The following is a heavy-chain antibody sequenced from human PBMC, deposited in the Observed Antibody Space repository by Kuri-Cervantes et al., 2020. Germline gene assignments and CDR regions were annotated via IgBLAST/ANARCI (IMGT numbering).Heavy chain of an antibody. CDR2: IWKDGSNK. V-gene: IGHV3-33*03. Sequence: GGSLRLSCAASGFTFNTYGMHWVRQAPGKGLEWVAVIWKDGSNKYYAESVKGRFSISRDDSKYTLYLQMNNLRGEDTAVYYCAKDWGNWGYGYYFDYWGQGTLVTVSS. CDR3: AKDWGNWGYGYYFDY. CDR1: GFTFNTYG. D-gene: IGHD7-27*01. J-gene: IGHJ4*02.